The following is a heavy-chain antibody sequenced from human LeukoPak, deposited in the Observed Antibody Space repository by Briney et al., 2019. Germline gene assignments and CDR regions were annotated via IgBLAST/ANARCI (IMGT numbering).Heavy chain of an antibody. CDR3: ARGRGSSTKHNTDY. CDR1: GGSFSGYY. V-gene: IGHV4-34*01. J-gene: IGHJ4*02. D-gene: IGHD2-2*01. Sequence: SETLSLTCAVYGGSFSGYYWSWIRQPPGKGLEWIGEINHSGGTNYNLSLKSRVTISVDTSKNQFSLKLSSVTAADTAVYYCARGRGSSTKHNTDYWGQGTLVTVSS. CDR2: INHSGGT.